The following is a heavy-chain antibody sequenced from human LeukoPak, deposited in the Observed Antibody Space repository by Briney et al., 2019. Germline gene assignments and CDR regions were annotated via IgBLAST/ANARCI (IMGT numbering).Heavy chain of an antibody. Sequence: ASVKVSCKASGYTFTGYYMHWVRQAPGQGLEWMGWINPNSGGTNYAQKFQGRVTMTRDTSISTAYMELSGLRSDDTAVYYCARGTGTASGGAAYWGQGTLVTVSS. D-gene: IGHD1-7*01. CDR2: INPNSGGT. CDR1: GYTFTGYY. V-gene: IGHV1-2*02. J-gene: IGHJ4*02. CDR3: ARGTGTASGGAAY.